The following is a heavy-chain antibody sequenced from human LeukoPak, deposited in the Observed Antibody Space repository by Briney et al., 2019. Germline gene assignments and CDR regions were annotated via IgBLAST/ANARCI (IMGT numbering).Heavy chain of an antibody. CDR1: GFTFRSYW. Sequence: PGGSLRLSCVGSGFTFRSYWMTCVRQAPGKGLEWVANIKDDGSEKYSVDSVKGRFTISRDNAKNSLYLQMSSLRAEGTAVYYCARARIDYWGQGTLVTVSS. D-gene: IGHD1-14*01. J-gene: IGHJ4*02. V-gene: IGHV3-7*04. CDR2: IKDDGSEK. CDR3: ARARIDY.